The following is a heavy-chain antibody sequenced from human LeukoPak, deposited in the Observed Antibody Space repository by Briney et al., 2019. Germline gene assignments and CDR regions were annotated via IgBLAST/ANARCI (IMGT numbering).Heavy chain of an antibody. CDR1: GFTFSSYG. D-gene: IGHD6-13*01. V-gene: IGHV3-30*18. J-gene: IGHJ4*02. CDR2: ISYDGSNK. CDR3: AKDIAAAAGTYIDY. Sequence: GGSLRLSCAASGFTFSSYGMHWARQAPGKGLEWVAVISYDGSNKYYADSVKGRFTISRDNSKNTLYLQMNSLRAEDTAVYYCAKDIAAAAGTYIDYWGQGTLVTVSS.